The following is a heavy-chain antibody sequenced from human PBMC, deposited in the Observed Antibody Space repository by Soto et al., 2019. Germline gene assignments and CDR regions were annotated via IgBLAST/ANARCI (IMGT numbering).Heavy chain of an antibody. Sequence: GGSLRLSCAASGFTFDYYAMHWVRQSPGKGLEWVSGISWNSGSIGYADSVKGRFTISRDNAKNSLYLQMNSLRAEDTALYYCAKDILPLSWEGYYGMDVWGQGTTVTVSS. CDR2: ISWNSGSI. D-gene: IGHD1-26*01. V-gene: IGHV3-9*01. J-gene: IGHJ6*02. CDR1: GFTFDYYA. CDR3: AKDILPLSWEGYYGMDV.